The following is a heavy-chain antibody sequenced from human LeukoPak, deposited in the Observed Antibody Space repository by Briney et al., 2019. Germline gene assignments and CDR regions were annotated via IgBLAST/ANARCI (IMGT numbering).Heavy chain of an antibody. V-gene: IGHV3-9*01. D-gene: IGHD6-19*01. CDR2: ISWNSGSI. J-gene: IGHJ4*02. CDR1: EFTFSSHA. Sequence: PGGSLGLSCVASEFTFSSHAMNWVRQPPGKGLEWVSGISWNSGSIDYADSVKGRFTISRDNAKNSLYLQMNSLRVEDTAFYYCAKDNRRHYTSGPNPDSLHWGQGALVTVSS. CDR3: AKDNRRHYTSGPNPDSLH.